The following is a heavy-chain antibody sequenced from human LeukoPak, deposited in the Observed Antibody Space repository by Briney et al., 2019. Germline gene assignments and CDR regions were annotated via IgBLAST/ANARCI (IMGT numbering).Heavy chain of an antibody. CDR3: AREDGYCSGANCYSYFDS. J-gene: IGHJ4*02. D-gene: IGHD2-15*01. V-gene: IGHV3-7*01. CDR2: IKKTGSET. CDR1: GFTFSSYA. Sequence: GGSLRLSCAASGFTFSSYAMHWVRQAPGKGLEWVAYIKKTGSETYYVDSVKGRLTITRDNTRNSLFLQMYSLRAEDTAVCFCAREDGYCSGANCYSYFDSWGQGTLVTVSS.